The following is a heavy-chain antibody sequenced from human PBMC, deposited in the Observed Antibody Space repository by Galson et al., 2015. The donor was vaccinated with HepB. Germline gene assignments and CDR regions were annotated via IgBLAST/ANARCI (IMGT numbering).Heavy chain of an antibody. V-gene: IGHV7-4-1*02. D-gene: IGHD3-3*01. CDR2: INTNTGNP. J-gene: IGHJ5*02. CDR3: ARDPSYDFWSGYRGFDP. CDR1: GYTFTSYA. Sequence: SVKVSCKASGYTFTSYAMNWVRQAPGQGLEWMGWINTNTGNPTYAQGFTGRFVFSLDTSVSTAYLQISSLKAEDTAVYYCARDPSYDFWSGYRGFDPWGQGTLVTVSS.